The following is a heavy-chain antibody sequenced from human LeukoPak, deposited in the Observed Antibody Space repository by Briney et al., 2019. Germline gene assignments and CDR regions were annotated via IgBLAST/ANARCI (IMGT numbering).Heavy chain of an antibody. CDR3: ARVMADSDNWFDP. CDR2: INTDGSCT. CDR1: GFTFTTYW. V-gene: IGHV3-74*01. D-gene: IGHD5-24*01. Sequence: GGSLRLSCAASGFTFTTYWMHWVRQAPGKGLVWVSRINTDGSCTNYADSVKGRFIISRDNTKNTLFLQMNSLRAEDTGVYYCARVMADSDNWFDPWGQGTLVTVSS. J-gene: IGHJ5*02.